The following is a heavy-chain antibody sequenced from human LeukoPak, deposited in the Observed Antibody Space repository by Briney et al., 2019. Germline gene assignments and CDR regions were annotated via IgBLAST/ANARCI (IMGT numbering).Heavy chain of an antibody. V-gene: IGHV3-66*01. CDR1: GFTVSSNY. D-gene: IGHD3-22*01. CDR3: ARAVHYYDSLGAAFDL. CDR2: IYSGGST. Sequence: GGSLRLSCAASGFTVSSNYMSWLRQAPGKGLEWVSVIYSGGSTYYADSVKGRFTISRDNSKNTLYLQMNSLRAEDTAVYYCARAVHYYDSLGAAFDLWGQGTMVTVSS. J-gene: IGHJ3*01.